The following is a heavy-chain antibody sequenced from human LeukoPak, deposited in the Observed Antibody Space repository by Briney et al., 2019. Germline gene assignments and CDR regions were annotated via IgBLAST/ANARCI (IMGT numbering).Heavy chain of an antibody. J-gene: IGHJ4*02. CDR1: GFSFSRYW. Sequence: GGSLRLSCVASGFSFSRYWMSWVRQAPGMGLEWVANINEDGSEKYYVDSVKGRFTTSRDNAKDSLYLQMNSLRAEDTAVYYCARVPLFSYSGRLQYFDYWGQGTLVTVSS. CDR3: ARVPLFSYSGRLQYFDY. D-gene: IGHD5-12*01. CDR2: INEDGSEK. V-gene: IGHV3-7*01.